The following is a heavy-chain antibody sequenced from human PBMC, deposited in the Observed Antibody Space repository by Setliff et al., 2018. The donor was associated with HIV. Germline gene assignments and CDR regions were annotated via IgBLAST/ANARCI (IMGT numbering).Heavy chain of an antibody. CDR3: ARDPRPSNYRLLWYFDF. V-gene: IGHV4-4*02. CDR1: GGSISSSNW. Sequence: SETLSLTCAVSGGSISSSNWWSWVRQPPGKGLEWIGEIYHSGSTNYNPSLKSRVTISVDTSKKQFSLKVTSVTAADTAVYYCARDPRPSNYRLLWYFDFWGQGTLVTVSS. J-gene: IGHJ4*02. D-gene: IGHD2-2*01. CDR2: IYHSGST.